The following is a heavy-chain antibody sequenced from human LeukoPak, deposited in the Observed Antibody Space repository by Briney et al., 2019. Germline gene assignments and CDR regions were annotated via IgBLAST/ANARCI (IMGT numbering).Heavy chain of an antibody. V-gene: IGHV3-7*01. CDR2: MNIDGSEK. CDR3: ARDPVEWELLLDY. J-gene: IGHJ4*02. D-gene: IGHD1-26*01. Sequence: GGSLRLSGAASGFTFSSYWMGWVRQAPGKRLKWVANMNIDGSEKYYADSAKGRFTISRDNARNSVYLQMNSLRVEDTAVYYCARDPVEWELLLDYWGQGTLVTVSS. CDR1: GFTFSSYW.